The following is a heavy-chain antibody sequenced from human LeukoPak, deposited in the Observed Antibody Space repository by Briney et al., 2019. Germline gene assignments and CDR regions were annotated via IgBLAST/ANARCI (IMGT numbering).Heavy chain of an antibody. V-gene: IGHV3-23*01. CDR3: AKEIHDRSGYYSYFDY. J-gene: IGHJ4*02. D-gene: IGHD3-22*01. CDR2: VCGTGGNA. Sequence: GGSLRLSCAASGFTFSSYGMIWVRQAPGKGLEWVSSVCGTGGNAYYADPVKGRFTISRDNSKNTLSLQMNSLRAEDTAVYYCAKEIHDRSGYYSYFDYWGQGTLVSVSS. CDR1: GFTFSSYG.